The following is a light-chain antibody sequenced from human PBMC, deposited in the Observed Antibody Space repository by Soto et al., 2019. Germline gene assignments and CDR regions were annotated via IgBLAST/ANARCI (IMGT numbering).Light chain of an antibody. Sequence: QSDLTQPASVSGSTGQSITISCTGTSSDVGGYNYVSWYQQQPGKAPKLMIYEVSNRPSGVANRFSGSKSGNTDSLTISGLQAEDEADYYCSSYTSSSTRGVVFGGGTKLTFL. CDR3: SSYTSSSTRGVV. CDR2: EVS. J-gene: IGLJ2*01. V-gene: IGLV2-14*01. CDR1: SSDVGGYNY.